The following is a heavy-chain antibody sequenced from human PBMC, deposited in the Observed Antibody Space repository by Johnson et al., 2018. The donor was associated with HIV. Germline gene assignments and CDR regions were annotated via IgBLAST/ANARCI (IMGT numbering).Heavy chain of an antibody. Sequence: VQLVESGGDLVQAGGSLRLSCAASGSTFSDYYMSWIRQAPGKGLEWVSYISGSGGTIYYADSVKGRFTISRDNAMNSVYLQMNSLSAEDTAVYYCAKPLVGATRDDAFDVWGQGTMVTVSS. J-gene: IGHJ3*01. CDR1: GSTFSDYY. V-gene: IGHV3-11*04. CDR3: AKPLVGATRDDAFDV. CDR2: ISGSGGTI. D-gene: IGHD1-26*01.